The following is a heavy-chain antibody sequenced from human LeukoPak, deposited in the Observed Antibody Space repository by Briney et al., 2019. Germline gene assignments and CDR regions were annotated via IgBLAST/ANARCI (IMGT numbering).Heavy chain of an antibody. CDR3: ARSPVTATIHLDY. D-gene: IGHD5-12*01. J-gene: IGHJ4*02. CDR1: GGTFSSYA. Sequence: GCSVKVSCKASGGTFSSYAISWVRQAPGQGLEWMGGIIPIFGTANYAQKFQGRVTITADGSTSTAYMELSSLRSEDTAVYYCARSPVTATIHLDYWGQGTLVTVSS. CDR2: IIPIFGTA. V-gene: IGHV1-69*01.